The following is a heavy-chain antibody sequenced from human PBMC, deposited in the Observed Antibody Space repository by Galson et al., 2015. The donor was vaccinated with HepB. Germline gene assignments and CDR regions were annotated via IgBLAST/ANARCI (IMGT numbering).Heavy chain of an antibody. J-gene: IGHJ6*02. D-gene: IGHD3-22*01. CDR2: IYYSGST. CDR1: GGSISSSSYY. Sequence: SETLSLTCTVSGGSISSSSYYWGWIRQPPGKGLEWIGSIYYSGSTYYNPSLKSRVTISVDTSKNQFSLKLSSVTAAVTAVYYCARRTYYYDSSGYSRYYYYGMDVWGQGTTVTVSS. V-gene: IGHV4-39*01. CDR3: ARRTYYYDSSGYSRYYYYGMDV.